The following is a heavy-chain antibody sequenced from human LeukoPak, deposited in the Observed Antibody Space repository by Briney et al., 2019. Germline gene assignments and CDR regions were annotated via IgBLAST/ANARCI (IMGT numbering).Heavy chain of an antibody. V-gene: IGHV3-23*01. D-gene: IGHD6-19*01. CDR1: GFTFSSYA. J-gene: IGHJ4*02. CDR2: ISGSGGST. CDR3: AKSESIAVAGYASYFFDY. Sequence: GGSLRLSCAASGFTFSSYAMSWVRQAPGKGLEWVSAISGSGGSTYYADSVKGRFTISRDNSKNTVYLQMNSLRAEDTALYYCAKSESIAVAGYASYFFDYWGQGTLVTVSS.